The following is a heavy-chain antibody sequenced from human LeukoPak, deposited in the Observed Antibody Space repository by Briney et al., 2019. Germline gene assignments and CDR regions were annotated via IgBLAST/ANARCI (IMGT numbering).Heavy chain of an antibody. CDR3: ARLGIVPAGIDY. CDR1: GYTFSGYY. V-gene: IGHV1-2*02. CDR2: INPNSGGT. J-gene: IGHJ4*02. Sequence: GASVKVSCKASGYTFSGYYIHWVRQARGQGLEWVGWINPNSGGTNYAQKFQGRVTMTRDTSITTAYMELSKLRYDDTALYYCARLGIVPAGIDYWGQGTLLTVSS. D-gene: IGHD6-13*01.